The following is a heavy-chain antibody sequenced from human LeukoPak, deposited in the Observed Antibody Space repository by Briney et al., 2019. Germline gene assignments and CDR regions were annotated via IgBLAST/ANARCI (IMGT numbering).Heavy chain of an antibody. V-gene: IGHV3-53*01. Sequence: PGGSLRLSCAASGFTVSSNYMSWVRQAPGKVLEWVSVIYSGGSTYYADSVKGRFTISRDNSKNTLYLQMNSLRAEDTAVYYCARDSRWLPFDYWGQGTLVTVSS. CDR1: GFTVSSNY. CDR3: ARDSRWLPFDY. D-gene: IGHD5-12*01. CDR2: IYSGGST. J-gene: IGHJ4*02.